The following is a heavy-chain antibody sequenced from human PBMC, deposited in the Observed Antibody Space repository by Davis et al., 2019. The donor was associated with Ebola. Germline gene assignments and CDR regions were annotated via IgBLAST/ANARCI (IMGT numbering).Heavy chain of an antibody. J-gene: IGHJ6*02. V-gene: IGHV3-23*01. CDR1: GFTFSDYY. Sequence: GGSLRLSCAASGFTFSDYYMSWIRQAPGKGLEWVSAISGSGGSTYYADSVKGRFTISRDNSKNTLYLQMNSLRAEDTAVYYCASGEGSGIYGMDVWGQGTTVTVSS. D-gene: IGHD3-10*01. CDR3: ASGEGSGIYGMDV. CDR2: ISGSGGST.